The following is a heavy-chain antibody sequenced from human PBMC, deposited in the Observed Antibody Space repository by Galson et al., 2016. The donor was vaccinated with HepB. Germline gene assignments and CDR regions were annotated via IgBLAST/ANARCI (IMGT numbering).Heavy chain of an antibody. D-gene: IGHD2-21*01. Sequence: PALVKPTQTLTLTCTFSGFSLSTRGVGVGWIRQPPGEALEWLTLIYWDDDKRYNPSLKSRLTVTKDTSKSQVVLTMTNTDPVDTATYYCARAYCGGDCPSYNRLYQYGLDVWGQGTTVTVSS. CDR1: GFSLSTRGVG. CDR2: IYWDDDK. CDR3: ARAYCGGDCPSYNRLYQYGLDV. V-gene: IGHV2-5*02. J-gene: IGHJ6*02.